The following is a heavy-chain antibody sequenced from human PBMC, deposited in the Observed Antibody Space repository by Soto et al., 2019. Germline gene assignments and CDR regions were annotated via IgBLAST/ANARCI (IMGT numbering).Heavy chain of an antibody. CDR3: AMYNYGAGYFDY. V-gene: IGHV1-69*13. CDR2: IIPIFGTA. J-gene: IGHJ4*02. Sequence: GASVKVSCKASGGTFSSYAISWVRQAPGQGLEWMGGIIPIFGTANYAQKFQGRVTVTADESTSTAYMELSSLRSEDTAVYYCAMYNYGAGYFDYWGQGTLVTAPQ. D-gene: IGHD4-17*01. CDR1: GGTFSSYA.